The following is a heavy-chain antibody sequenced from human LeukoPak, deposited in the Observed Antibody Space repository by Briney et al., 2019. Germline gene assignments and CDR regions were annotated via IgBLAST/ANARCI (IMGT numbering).Heavy chain of an antibody. V-gene: IGHV4-34*01. CDR2: INHSGST. CDR3: ARKNTYRKYQLLSNAFDI. J-gene: IGHJ3*02. Sequence: PSETLSLTCAVYGGSFSGYYWSWIRQPPGKGLEWIGEINHSGSTNYNPSLKSRVTISVDRSKNQFSLKLSSVTAADTAVYYCARKNTYRKYQLLSNAFDIWGQGTMVTVSS. D-gene: IGHD2-2*01. CDR1: GGSFSGYY.